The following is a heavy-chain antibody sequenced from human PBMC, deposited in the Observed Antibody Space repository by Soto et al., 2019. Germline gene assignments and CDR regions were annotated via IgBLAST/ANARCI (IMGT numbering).Heavy chain of an antibody. J-gene: IGHJ4*02. CDR3: VRRLPVAGTFGF. D-gene: IGHD6-19*01. CDR1: GFTFSDSW. V-gene: IGHV3-74*01. CDR2: INGDGSSV. Sequence: GGSLRLSCAASGFTFSDSWMHWVRQPPGKGLVWVSRINGDGSSVNYADSAKGRFTISRDNAKNTPYLEMNALRAEDTAVYYCVRRLPVAGTFGFWGQGTLVTVSS.